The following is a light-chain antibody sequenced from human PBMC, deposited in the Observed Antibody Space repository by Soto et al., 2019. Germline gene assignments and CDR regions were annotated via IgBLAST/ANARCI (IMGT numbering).Light chain of an antibody. J-gene: IGLJ2*01. V-gene: IGLV1-47*01. CDR3: AAWDDSLSGVA. CDR1: SSNIGSNY. Sequence: QSVLSQPPSASGTPGQRVTISCSGSSSNIGSNYVYWYQQLPGTAPKLLIYRNNQRPSGVPDRFSGSESGTSASLAISGLRSEDEADYYCAAWDDSLSGVAFGGGTKVTVL. CDR2: RNN.